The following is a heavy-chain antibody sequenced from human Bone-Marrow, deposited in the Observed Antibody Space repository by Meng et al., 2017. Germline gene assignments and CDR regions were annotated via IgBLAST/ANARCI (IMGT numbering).Heavy chain of an antibody. CDR3: RLAYCMGDCVDY. J-gene: IGHJ4*02. V-gene: IGHV4-34*01. CDR2: INHSGST. Sequence: QVQVPQWCAGLLTPSEPLSLTCAFYGVSFSAYDWSWIRQPPGKGLEWLGQINHSGSTNDNPSLKSRVTISIDTSRNQLSLKLSSVTAADTAVYYCRLAYCMGDCVDYWGQGTLVTVSS. CDR1: GVSFSAYD. D-gene: IGHD2-21*01.